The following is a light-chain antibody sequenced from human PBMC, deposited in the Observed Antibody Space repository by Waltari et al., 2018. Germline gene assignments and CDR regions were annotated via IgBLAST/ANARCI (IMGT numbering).Light chain of an antibody. CDR2: RSD. V-gene: IGLV1-47*01. Sequence: QSVLTQSPSASGIPGQSVTISCSGSSSNIGSNYVYWYQQFPGKAPKLLIYRSDQRPSGAPDRFSGAHSDTSASLAISGLRFEDEADYYCAAWDDRLSGPVFGGGTKLTVL. CDR3: AAWDDRLSGPV. CDR1: SSNIGSNY. J-gene: IGLJ3*02.